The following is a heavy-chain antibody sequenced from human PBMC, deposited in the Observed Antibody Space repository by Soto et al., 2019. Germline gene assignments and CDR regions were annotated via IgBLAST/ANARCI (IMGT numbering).Heavy chain of an antibody. CDR1: GGSISSSSYY. D-gene: IGHD3-3*01. CDR3: ARHSGPGGGAYYDFWSGYYPDYYYMDV. J-gene: IGHJ6*03. V-gene: IGHV4-39*01. Sequence: PSDTLSLTCTVSGGSISSSSYYWGWIRQPPGKGLEWIGSIYYSGSTYYNPSLKSRVTISVDTSKSPFSLKLSSVTAADTAVYYCARHSGPGGGAYYDFWSGYYPDYYYMDVWGKGTTVTVSS. CDR2: IYYSGST.